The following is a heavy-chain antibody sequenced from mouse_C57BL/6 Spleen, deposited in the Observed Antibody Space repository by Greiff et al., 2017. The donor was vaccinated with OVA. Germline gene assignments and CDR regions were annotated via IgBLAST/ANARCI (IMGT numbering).Heavy chain of an antibody. CDR1: GYAFSSYW. J-gene: IGHJ3*01. Sequence: QVQLKESGAELVKPGASVKISCKASGYAFSSYWMNWVKQRPGKGLEWIGQIYPGDGDTNYNGKFKGKATLTADKSSSTAYMQLSSLTSEDSAVYFCARSRDYGSEFAYWGQGTLVTVSA. CDR2: IYPGDGDT. CDR3: ARSRDYGSEFAY. D-gene: IGHD1-1*01. V-gene: IGHV1-80*01.